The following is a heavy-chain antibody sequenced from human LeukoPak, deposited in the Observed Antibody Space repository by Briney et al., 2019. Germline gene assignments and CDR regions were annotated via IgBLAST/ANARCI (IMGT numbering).Heavy chain of an antibody. CDR2: ISSSGSTK. V-gene: IGHV3-11*01. J-gene: IGHJ5*02. CDR1: GFTFNDYY. Sequence: GGSLRLSCAASGFTFNDYYMSWIRQAPGKGLEWVSYISSSGSTKHYADSVKGRFTISRDNAKNSLYLQMNSLRAEDTAVYYCARDSDYGDYGGWFDPWGQGTLVTVSS. D-gene: IGHD4-17*01. CDR3: ARDSDYGDYGGWFDP.